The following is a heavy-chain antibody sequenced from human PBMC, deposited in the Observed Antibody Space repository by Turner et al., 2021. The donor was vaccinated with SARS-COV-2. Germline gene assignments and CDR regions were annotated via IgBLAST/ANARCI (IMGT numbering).Heavy chain of an antibody. J-gene: IGHJ5*02. Sequence: QVQLVESGGGVVQPGRSLRLSCAASGFTFSNYGVHWVRQAPGKVLEWVAVISYDGSNKYYADSVKGRFTISRDNSKNTLYLQMNSLRAEDTAVYYCAKDLGQLDWFDPWGQGTLVTVSS. V-gene: IGHV3-30*18. CDR1: GFTFSNYG. D-gene: IGHD6-13*01. CDR2: ISYDGSNK. CDR3: AKDLGQLDWFDP.